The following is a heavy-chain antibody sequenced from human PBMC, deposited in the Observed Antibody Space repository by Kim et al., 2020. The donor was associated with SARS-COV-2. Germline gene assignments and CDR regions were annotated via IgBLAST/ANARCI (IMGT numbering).Heavy chain of an antibody. J-gene: IGHJ4*02. CDR3: ARGGPVLTGYYYFDY. CDR1: GYTFTGYY. Sequence: ASVKVSCKASGYTFTGYYMHWVRQAPGQGLEWMGWINPNSGGTNYAQQFQGWVTMTRDTSISTAYMELSRLRSDDTAVYYCARGGPVLTGYYYFDYWGQGTLVTVSS. D-gene: IGHD3-9*01. CDR2: INPNSGGT. V-gene: IGHV1-2*04.